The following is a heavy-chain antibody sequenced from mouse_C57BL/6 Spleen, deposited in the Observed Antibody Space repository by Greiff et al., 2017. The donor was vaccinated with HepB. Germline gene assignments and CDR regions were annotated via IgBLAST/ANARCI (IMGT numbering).Heavy chain of an antibody. Sequence: QVQLQQPGAELVKPGASVKLSCKASGYTFTSYWMHWVKQRPGQGLEWIGMIHPNSGSTNYNEKFKSKATLTVDKSSSTAYMQLSSLTSEDSAVYYCARRNYVDAMDYWGQGTSVTVSS. CDR1: GYTFTSYW. J-gene: IGHJ4*01. CDR2: IHPNSGST. V-gene: IGHV1-64*01. CDR3: ARRNYVDAMDY. D-gene: IGHD2-1*01.